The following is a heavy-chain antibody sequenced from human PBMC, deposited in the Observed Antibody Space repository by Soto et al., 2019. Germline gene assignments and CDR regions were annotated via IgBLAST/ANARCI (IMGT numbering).Heavy chain of an antibody. CDR3: ARPQTYYYDSSGSWFDP. J-gene: IGHJ5*02. CDR2: ISGSGGST. V-gene: IGHV3-23*01. CDR1: GFPFSSYA. Sequence: GGSLSLSCAASGFPFSSYAMSWVRQAPGKGLEWVSAISGSGGSTYYADPVKGRFTISRDNSKNTLYLQMNSLRSEDTAVYYCARPQTYYYDSSGSWFDPWGQGTLVTVSS. D-gene: IGHD3-22*01.